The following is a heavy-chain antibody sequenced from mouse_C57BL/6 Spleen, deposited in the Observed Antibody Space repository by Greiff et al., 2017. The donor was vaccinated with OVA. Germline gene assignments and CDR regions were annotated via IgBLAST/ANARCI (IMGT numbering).Heavy chain of an antibody. J-gene: IGHJ1*03. V-gene: IGHV1-74*01. CDR2: IYPSDSDT. CDR3: ATVVAPYWYFDV. CDR1: GYTFTSYW. Sequence: QVQLQQPGAELVKPGASVKLSCKASGYTFTSYWMHWVKQRPGQGLEWIGRIYPSDSDTNYNQKFKGKATLTVDKSSSTAYMQLSRLTSEDSAVYYCATVVAPYWYFDVWGTGTTVTVSS. D-gene: IGHD1-1*01.